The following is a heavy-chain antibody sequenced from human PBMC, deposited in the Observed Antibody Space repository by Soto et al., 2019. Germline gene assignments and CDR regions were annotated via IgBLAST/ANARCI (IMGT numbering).Heavy chain of an antibody. CDR3: ARDRYYYHASGSGMDV. V-gene: IGHV3-66*01. CDR2: IYSDGST. CDR1: GFTVSGSY. J-gene: IGHJ6*02. D-gene: IGHD3-22*01. Sequence: GGSLRLSCAASGFTVSGSYMSWVRQAPGKGLEWVSVIYSDGSTYYADSVKGRFTISRDNSKNTVHLQMNSLRAEDTAVYYCARDRYYYHASGSGMDVWGQGTTVTVSS.